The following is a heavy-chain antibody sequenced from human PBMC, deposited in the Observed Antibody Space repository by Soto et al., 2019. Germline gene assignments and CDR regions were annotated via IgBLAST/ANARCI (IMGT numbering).Heavy chain of an antibody. V-gene: IGHV3-64D*08. J-gene: IGHJ6*02. CDR1: GFTFSSYA. CDR3: VKSGGSHRHYYYGMDV. Sequence: GGSLRLSCSASGFTFSSYAMHWVRQAPGKGLEYVSAISSNGGSTYYADSVKGRFTISRDNSKNTLYLQMSSLRAEDTAVYYCVKSGGSHRHYYYGMDVWGQGTTVTVSS. D-gene: IGHD1-26*01. CDR2: ISSNGGST.